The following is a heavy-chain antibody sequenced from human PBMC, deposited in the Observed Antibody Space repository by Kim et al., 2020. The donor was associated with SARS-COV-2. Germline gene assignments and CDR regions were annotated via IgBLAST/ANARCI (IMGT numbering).Heavy chain of an antibody. V-gene: IGHV1-46*01. CDR3: ARDIYYDSRILDY. D-gene: IGHD3-22*01. Sequence: YAQKFQGRVTMTRDTSTSTVYMELSSLRSEDTAVYYCARDIYYDSRILDYWGQGTLVTVSS. J-gene: IGHJ4*02.